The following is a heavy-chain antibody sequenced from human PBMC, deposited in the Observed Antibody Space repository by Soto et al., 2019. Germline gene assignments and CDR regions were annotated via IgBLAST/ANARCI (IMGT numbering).Heavy chain of an antibody. CDR3: ARMLLSAYSLYYFDY. CDR2: ISYSGTT. J-gene: IGHJ4*02. CDR1: GGSISSYY. D-gene: IGHD3-3*01. V-gene: IGHV4-59*01. Sequence: PSETLSLTCTVSGGSISSYYWSWVRQSPGKGLEWIGYISYSGTTNYNPSLKSRVTISVDTSKNQFSLNLSSVTAADTAVYYCARMLLSAYSLYYFDYWGQGTLVTVSS.